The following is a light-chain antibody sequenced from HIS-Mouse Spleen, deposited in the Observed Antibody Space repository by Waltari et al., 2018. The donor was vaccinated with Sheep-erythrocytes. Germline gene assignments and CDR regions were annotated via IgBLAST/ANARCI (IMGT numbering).Light chain of an antibody. V-gene: IGLV2-11*01. CDR1: SSDVRGSNS. J-gene: IGLJ1*01. CDR2: DVS. CDR3: CSYAGSYNHV. Sequence: QSALTQPRSVSGSPGQSVTISCTGTSSDVRGSNSVPWYQQHPGKAPKLMIYDVSKRPSGVPDRFSGSKSGNTASLTISGLQAEDEADYYCCSYAGSYNHVFATGTKVTVL.